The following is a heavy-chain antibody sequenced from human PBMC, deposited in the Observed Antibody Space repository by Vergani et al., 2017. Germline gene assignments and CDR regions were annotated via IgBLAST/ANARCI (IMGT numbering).Heavy chain of an antibody. J-gene: IGHJ5*02. V-gene: IGHV3-48*04. CDR3: ARDRYCSSTSCYMDWFDP. D-gene: IGHD2-2*02. Sequence: EVQLVESGGGLVQPGGSLRLSCAASGFTFSSYSMNWVRQAPGKGLEWVSYISSSSSTIYYADSVKGRFTISRDNAKISLYLQMNSLRAEDTAVYYCARDRYCSSTSCYMDWFDPWGQGTLVTVSS. CDR1: GFTFSSYS. CDR2: ISSSSSTI.